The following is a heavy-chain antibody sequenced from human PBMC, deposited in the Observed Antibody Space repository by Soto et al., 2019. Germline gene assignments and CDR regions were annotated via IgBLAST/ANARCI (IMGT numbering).Heavy chain of an antibody. CDR1: GFTFSNYA. CDR3: AKSVSGWYTFYY. Sequence: EVQLLESGGGLVQPGGSLRLSCAASGFTFSNYAMSWVRQAPGQGLEWVSGISGSCGSTKSADSVKGRFTISRDNSKNTLYLQMNSLRAEDTAVYYCAKSVSGWYTFYYWCQGTLVTVSS. D-gene: IGHD6-19*01. J-gene: IGHJ4*02. CDR2: ISGSCGST. V-gene: IGHV3-23*01.